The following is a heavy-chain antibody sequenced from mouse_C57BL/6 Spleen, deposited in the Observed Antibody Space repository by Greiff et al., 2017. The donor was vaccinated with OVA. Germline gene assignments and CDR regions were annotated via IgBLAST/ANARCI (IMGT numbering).Heavy chain of an antibody. Sequence: QVHVKQPGAELVKPGASVKMSCKASGYTFTSYWITWVKQRPGQGLEWIGDIYPGSGSTNYNEKFKSKATLTVDTSSSTAYMQLSSLTSEDSAVYYCASYYDYDGYFDYWGQGTTLTVSS. J-gene: IGHJ2*01. V-gene: IGHV1-55*01. CDR3: ASYYDYDGYFDY. CDR1: GYTFTSYW. D-gene: IGHD2-4*01. CDR2: IYPGSGST.